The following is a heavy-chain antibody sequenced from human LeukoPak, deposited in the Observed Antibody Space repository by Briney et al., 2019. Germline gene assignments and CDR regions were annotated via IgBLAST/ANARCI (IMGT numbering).Heavy chain of an antibody. Sequence: PGGSLRLSCAASGFTFISYEMNWVRQAPGKGLEWVSYISSSGTTIHYADSVKGRFTISRDNAKNSLYLQMNSLRAEDTAVYYCAKSVTAAGTYAFDIWGQGTVVTVSS. D-gene: IGHD6-13*01. CDR1: GFTFISYE. CDR3: AKSVTAAGTYAFDI. V-gene: IGHV3-48*03. J-gene: IGHJ3*02. CDR2: ISSSGTTI.